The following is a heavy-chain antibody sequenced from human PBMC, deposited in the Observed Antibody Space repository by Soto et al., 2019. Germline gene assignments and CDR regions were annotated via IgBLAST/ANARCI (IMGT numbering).Heavy chain of an antibody. CDR1: GYSFTSYW. D-gene: IGHD3-22*01. V-gene: IGHV5-51*01. Sequence: GESLTISCKGSGYSFTSYWIGWVRPLPGKGLEWMGIIYPGDSDTRYSPSFQGQVTISADKSISTAYLQWSSLKASDTAMYYCARRGYYYDSSGPRNAFDIWGQGTMVTVSS. CDR2: IYPGDSDT. J-gene: IGHJ3*02. CDR3: ARRGYYYDSSGPRNAFDI.